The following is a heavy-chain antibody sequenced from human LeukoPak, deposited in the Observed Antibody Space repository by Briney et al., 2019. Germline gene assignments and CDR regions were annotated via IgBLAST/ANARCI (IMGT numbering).Heavy chain of an antibody. J-gene: IGHJ3*02. CDR1: GYTFTSYG. CDR2: ISAYNGNT. V-gene: IGHV1-18*01. Sequence: AASVKVSCKASGYTFTSYGISWVRQAPGQGLEWMGWISAYNGNTNYAQKLQGRVTMTTDTSTSTAYMELRSLRSDDTAVYYCARDDGYNWNDRSPYAFDIWGQGTMVTVSS. CDR3: ARDDGYNWNDRSPYAFDI. D-gene: IGHD1-20*01.